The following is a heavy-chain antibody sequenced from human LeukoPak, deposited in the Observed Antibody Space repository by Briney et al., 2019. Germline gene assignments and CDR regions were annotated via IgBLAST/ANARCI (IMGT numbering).Heavy chain of an antibody. CDR1: GGSISSSSYY. Sequence: SGTLSLTCTVSGGSISSSSYYWVRLRPPPGKGLEGVGSIYYSGSTSYNPSLKSRVTISVDTSKNQFSLKLSSVTAADTAVYYCARRVSGYYYYYYMDVWGKGTTVTVSS. CDR2: IYYSGST. CDR3: ARRVSGYYYYYYMDV. V-gene: IGHV4-39*07. D-gene: IGHD2-8*01. J-gene: IGHJ6*03.